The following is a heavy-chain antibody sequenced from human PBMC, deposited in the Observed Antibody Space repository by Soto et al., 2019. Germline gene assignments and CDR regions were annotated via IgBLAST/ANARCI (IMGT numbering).Heavy chain of an antibody. V-gene: IGHV1-69*08. CDR1: GGTFSSYT. J-gene: IGHJ4*02. D-gene: IGHD2-2*01. Sequence: QVQLVQSGAEVKKPGSSVKVSCKASGGTFSSYTISWVRQAPGQGLEWMGRIIPILGIANYAQKFQGRVTITADKSTSTAYMELRSLRSEDTAVYYCARDMLVPAAPYYFDYWGQGTLVTVSS. CDR2: IIPILGIA. CDR3: ARDMLVPAAPYYFDY.